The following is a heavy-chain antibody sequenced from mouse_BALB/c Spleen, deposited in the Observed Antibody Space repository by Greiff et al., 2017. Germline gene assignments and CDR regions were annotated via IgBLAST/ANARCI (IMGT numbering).Heavy chain of an antibody. Sequence: QVQLKESGPGLVAPSQSLSITCTVSGFSLTSYGVHWVRQPPGKGLEWLGVIWAGGSTNYNSALMSRLSISKDNSKSQVFLKMNSLQTDDTAMYYCARTSGDYYAMDYWGQGTSVTVSA. CDR2: IWAGGST. J-gene: IGHJ4*01. D-gene: IGHD3-3*01. CDR3: ARTSGDYYAMDY. V-gene: IGHV2-9*02. CDR1: GFSLTSYG.